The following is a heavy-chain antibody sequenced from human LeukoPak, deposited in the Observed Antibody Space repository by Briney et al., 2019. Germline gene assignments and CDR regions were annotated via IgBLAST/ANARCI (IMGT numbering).Heavy chain of an antibody. Sequence: KSSETLSLTCTVPGGSISSGSYYWSWIRQPAGKGLEWIGRIYTSGSTNYNPSLKSRVTISVDTSKNQFSLKLSSVTAADTAVYYCARLGKNSSSWGQGTLVTVSS. J-gene: IGHJ4*02. CDR1: GGSISSGSYY. CDR2: IYTSGST. V-gene: IGHV4-61*02. CDR3: ARLGKNSSS. D-gene: IGHD6-13*01.